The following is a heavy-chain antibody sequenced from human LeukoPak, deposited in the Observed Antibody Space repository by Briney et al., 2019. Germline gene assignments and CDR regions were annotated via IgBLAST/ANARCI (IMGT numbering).Heavy chain of an antibody. CDR3: ANFGAVEEAFDI. D-gene: IGHD3-3*01. CDR1: GFNFSNFW. V-gene: IGHV3-74*01. CDR2: INSDSSRI. Sequence: PGGSLRLSCAASGFNFSNFWMHWVRQAPGKGLFWVSRINSDSSRISYAESVKGRFTISRDNAKKTVYLQMNSLKVEDTAVYYCANFGAVEEAFDIWGQGTLVTVSS. J-gene: IGHJ3*02.